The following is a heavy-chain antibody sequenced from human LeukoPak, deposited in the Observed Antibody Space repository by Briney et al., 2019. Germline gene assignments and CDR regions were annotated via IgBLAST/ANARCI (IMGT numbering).Heavy chain of an antibody. D-gene: IGHD1-7*01. J-gene: IGHJ4*02. CDR2: SSGSGSTI. CDR1: GFTFSDYY. CDR3: ARGYTGTLDY. Sequence: GGSLRLSCAASGFTFSDYYMTWIRQAPGKGLEWVSYSSGSGSTIHYADSVKGRFTISRDNAKNSLYLQMNSLRAEDTALYYCARGYTGTLDYWGQGTLVTVSS. V-gene: IGHV3-11*04.